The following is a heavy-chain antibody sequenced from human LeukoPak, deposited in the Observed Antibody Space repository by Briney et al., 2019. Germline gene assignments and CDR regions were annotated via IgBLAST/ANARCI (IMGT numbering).Heavy chain of an antibody. V-gene: IGHV1-3*01. CDR2: INAGNGNT. CDR3: ARSDEISGGWRPYYYYGMDV. J-gene: IGHJ6*02. CDR1: RYTFSNYD. Sequence: ASVKVSCKASRYTFSNYDINWVRQATGQRLEWMGWINAGNGNTKYSQKFQGRVTITRDTSASTAYMELSSLRSEDTAVYYCARSDEISGGWRPYYYYGMDVWGQGTTVTVSS. D-gene: IGHD3-10*01.